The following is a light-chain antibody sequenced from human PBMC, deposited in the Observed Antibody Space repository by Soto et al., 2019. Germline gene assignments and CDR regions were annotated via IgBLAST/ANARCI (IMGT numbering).Light chain of an antibody. J-gene: IGKJ2*01. V-gene: IGKV1-39*01. CDR1: QTINTY. CDR2: AAS. Sequence: DIQMTQSPSFLSASVGDRVTITCRAGQTINTYLNWYQQNPGKAPKLLIYAASTLQTGVPSRFSGSGSGTDFTLNISNLQDEDFATYYCQQSFDTPYTFGQGTKLEIK. CDR3: QQSFDTPYT.